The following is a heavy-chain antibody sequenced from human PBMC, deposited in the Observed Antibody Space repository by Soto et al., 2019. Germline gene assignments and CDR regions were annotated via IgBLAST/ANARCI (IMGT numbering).Heavy chain of an antibody. CDR1: GGSISSYY. CDR3: ARDLWGYCGTDCYPLDV. J-gene: IGHJ6*01. D-gene: IGHD2-21*02. CDR2: MYNTGST. V-gene: IGHV4-59*01. Sequence: QVQLQESGPGLVKPSETLSLTCTVSGGSISSYYWSWIRQPPGKGLEWIGYMYNTGSTVYNPSLQRRVTISVDTSNNQFSLKLNAVTAADTAVYYCARDLWGYCGTDCYPLDVW.